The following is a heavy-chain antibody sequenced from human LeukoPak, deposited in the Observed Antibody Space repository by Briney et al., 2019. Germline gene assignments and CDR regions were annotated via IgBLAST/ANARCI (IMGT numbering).Heavy chain of an antibody. D-gene: IGHD5-24*01. J-gene: IGHJ5*02. CDR2: ISGSGGST. Sequence: GGSLRLSCAASGFTFSSYDMSWVRQAPGKGLEWVSGISGSGGSTYYADSVKGRFTISRDNAKNSLYLQMNSLRAEDTALYYCARAPRADDNWFDPWGQGTLVTVSS. CDR1: GFTFSSYD. V-gene: IGHV3-23*01. CDR3: ARAPRADDNWFDP.